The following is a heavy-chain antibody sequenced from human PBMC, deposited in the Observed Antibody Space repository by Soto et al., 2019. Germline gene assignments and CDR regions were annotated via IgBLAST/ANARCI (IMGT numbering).Heavy chain of an antibody. Sequence: QVELVQSGAEVKKPGSSVKVSCQASEDTFRNYAISWVRQAPGQGLEWMGGIIPIFGTANYAQKFQGRVTITEDTSAITVYLELSSLRSEETAVYYCASTKYVSSAYYYWYLGLWGRGTLVTVSS. CDR1: EDTFRNYA. V-gene: IGHV1-69*06. CDR2: IIPIFGTA. CDR3: ASTKYVSSAYYYWYLGL. D-gene: IGHD3-22*01. J-gene: IGHJ2*01.